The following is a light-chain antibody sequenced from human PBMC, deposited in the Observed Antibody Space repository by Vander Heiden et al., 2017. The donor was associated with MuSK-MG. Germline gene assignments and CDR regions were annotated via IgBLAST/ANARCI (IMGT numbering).Light chain of an antibody. CDR2: DAS. CDR3: QQRINWHPGVT. V-gene: IGKV3-11*01. CDR1: QSVSSY. Sequence: EIVLTQSPATLSLSPGERATLSCRASQSVSSYLAWYQQKPGQAPRLLIYDASNRATVIPARFSGSGSGTDFTLTISSRVPEDFAVYYCQQRINWHPGVTFAGGTKVEIK. J-gene: IGKJ4*01.